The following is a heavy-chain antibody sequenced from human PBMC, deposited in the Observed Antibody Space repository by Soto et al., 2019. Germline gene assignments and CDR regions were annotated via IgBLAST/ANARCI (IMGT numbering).Heavy chain of an antibody. CDR1: GFTFSSYG. D-gene: IGHD3-10*01. CDR3: AKGLGGSGSYSSYHFDY. V-gene: IGHV3-30*18. CDR2: ISYDGSNK. J-gene: IGHJ4*02. Sequence: GGSLRLSCAASGFTFSSYGMHWVRQAPGKGLEWVAVISYDGSNKYYADSVKGRFTISRDNSKNTLYLQMNSLRAEDTAVYYCAKGLGGSGSYSSYHFDYWGQGTLVTVSS.